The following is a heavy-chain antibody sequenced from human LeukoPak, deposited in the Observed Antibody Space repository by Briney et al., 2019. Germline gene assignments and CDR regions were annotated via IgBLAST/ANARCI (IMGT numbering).Heavy chain of an antibody. CDR3: ASEANDYSNYRRWFDP. V-gene: IGHV4-34*01. Sequence: SEILSLTCAVYGGSFSGYYWSWIRQPPGKGLEWIGEINHSGSTNYNPSLKSRVTISVDTSKNQFSLKLNSVTAADTAVYYCASEANDYSNYRRWFDPWGQGTLVTVSS. CDR2: INHSGST. J-gene: IGHJ5*02. CDR1: GGSFSGYY. D-gene: IGHD4-4*01.